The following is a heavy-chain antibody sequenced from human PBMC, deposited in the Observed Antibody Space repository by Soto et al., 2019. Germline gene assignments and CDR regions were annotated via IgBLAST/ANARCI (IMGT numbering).Heavy chain of an antibody. CDR1: GYTFINYG. V-gene: IGHV1-18*01. CDR2: ISAYNGDK. Sequence: ASVKVSCKASGYTFINYGVSWVRQAPGQGLEWMGWISAYNGDKKYAQNVQGRVTFTTDTSTSTAYMEMRTLRSDDTAAYYSARDGAHIPAVGDVWGQGTTVTVSS. J-gene: IGHJ6*02. CDR3: ARDGAHIPAVGDV. D-gene: IGHD6-13*01.